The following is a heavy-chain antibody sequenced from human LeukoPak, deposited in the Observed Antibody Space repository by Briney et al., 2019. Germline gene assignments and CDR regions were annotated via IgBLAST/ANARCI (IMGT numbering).Heavy chain of an antibody. CDR3: AKRPVFLVGFDSSAPNAPL. Sequence: GGSLRLSCAASGFTFSSYAMSWVRQAPGKGLEWVSAISGSGGSTYYADSVKGRFTISRDNSKNTLYLQMNSLRAEDTAVYYCAKRPVFLVGFDSSAPNAPLWGQGTLVTVSS. CDR2: ISGSGGST. D-gene: IGHD6-19*01. V-gene: IGHV3-23*01. CDR1: GFTFSSYA. J-gene: IGHJ4*02.